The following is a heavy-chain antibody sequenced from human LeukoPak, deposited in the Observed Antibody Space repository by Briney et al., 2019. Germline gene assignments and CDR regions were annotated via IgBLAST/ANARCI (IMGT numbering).Heavy chain of an antibody. D-gene: IGHD3-22*01. CDR1: GFTFSSYA. V-gene: IGHV3-21*01. CDR2: ISSSGTYI. J-gene: IGHJ4*02. Sequence: PGGSLRLSCAASGFTFSSYAMSWVRQAPGKRLEWVSSISSSGTYIYYADSLKGRFTISRDNAKNSLYLQMNSLRAEDTAVYFCARDGAFYDSSGYYYGDWGQGTLVTVSS. CDR3: ARDGAFYDSSGYYYGD.